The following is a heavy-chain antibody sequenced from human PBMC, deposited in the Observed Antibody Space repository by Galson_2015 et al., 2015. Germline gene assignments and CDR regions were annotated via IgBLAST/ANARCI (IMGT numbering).Heavy chain of an antibody. CDR2: IWYDGSNK. CDR1: GFTFSSYG. J-gene: IGHJ4*02. V-gene: IGHV3-33*01. Sequence: AASGFTFSSYGMHWVRQAPGKGLEWVAVIWYDGSNKYYADSVKGRFTISRDNSKNTLYLQMNSLRAEDTAVYYCARGNLGDRAVVDYWGQGTLVTVSS. CDR3: ARGNLGDRAVVDY. D-gene: IGHD3-16*01.